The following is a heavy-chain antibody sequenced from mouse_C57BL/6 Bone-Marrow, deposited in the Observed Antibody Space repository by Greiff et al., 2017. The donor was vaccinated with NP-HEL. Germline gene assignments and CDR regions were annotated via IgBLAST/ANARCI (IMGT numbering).Heavy chain of an antibody. CDR3: ANLYYDYAGFAY. CDR1: GYTFTSYW. Sequence: QVQLQQPGAELVKPGASVKMSCKASGYTFTSYWITWVKQRPGQGLEWIGDIYPGSGSTNYNEKFKSKATLTVDTSSSTAYMQLSSLTSEDSAVYYCANLYYDYAGFAYWGQGTLVTVSA. V-gene: IGHV1-55*01. J-gene: IGHJ3*01. D-gene: IGHD2-4*01. CDR2: IYPGSGST.